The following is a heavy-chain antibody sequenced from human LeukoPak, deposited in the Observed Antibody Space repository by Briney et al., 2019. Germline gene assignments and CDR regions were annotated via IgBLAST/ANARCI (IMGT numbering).Heavy chain of an antibody. V-gene: IGHV4-59*01. J-gene: IGHJ6*03. Sequence: SETLSLTCNVSGGSISSYYWSWIRQPPGKGLEWIGYIYYSGSTNYNPSLKSRVTISVDTSKNQFSLKLSSVTAADTAVYYCARAGYYDSSGYYYYYYYMDVWGKGTTVTVSS. CDR1: GGSISSYY. D-gene: IGHD3-22*01. CDR2: IYYSGST. CDR3: ARAGYYDSSGYYYYYYYMDV.